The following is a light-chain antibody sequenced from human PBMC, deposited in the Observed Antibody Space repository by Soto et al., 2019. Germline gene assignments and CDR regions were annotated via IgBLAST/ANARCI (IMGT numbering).Light chain of an antibody. CDR2: GAS. V-gene: IGKV3-15*01. J-gene: IGKJ2*01. Sequence: EIVMTQSPGTLSLSPGERAALSCRTSPSINNELAWYQQKPGQPPRLLIYGASTRATGVPARFTGSESGSEFTLTISGLQSEDFAVYYCQQGHNWPLTFGQGTRLEI. CDR1: PSINNE. CDR3: QQGHNWPLT.